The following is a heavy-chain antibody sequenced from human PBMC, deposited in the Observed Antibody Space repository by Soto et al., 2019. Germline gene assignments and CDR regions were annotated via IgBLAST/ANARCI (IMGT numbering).Heavy chain of an antibody. V-gene: IGHV3-11*01. J-gene: IGHJ4*01. D-gene: IGHD3-10*01. Sequence: GGSLRLSCAASGFTFSDYYMSWIRQAPGKGLEWVSYISSGGGTIYCADSVKGRFTISRDNYKNMLYLQMNSLRAEDAAVYYCAKDRRITMVRGVLRAFDSWGQGNLVTVSS. CDR1: GFTFSDYY. CDR2: ISSGGGTI. CDR3: AKDRRITMVRGVLRAFDS.